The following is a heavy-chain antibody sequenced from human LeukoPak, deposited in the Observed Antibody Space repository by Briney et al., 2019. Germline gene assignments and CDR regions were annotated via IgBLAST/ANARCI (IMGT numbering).Heavy chain of an antibody. Sequence: GGSLRLSCAASGFTFSNAWMSWVRQAPGKGLEWGGRIKSKTDGGTTDYAAPVKGRFTISRDDSKNTLYLQMNSLKTEDTAVYYCTTLYCSGGSCYSGYFQHWGQGTLVTVSS. J-gene: IGHJ1*01. D-gene: IGHD2-15*01. V-gene: IGHV3-15*01. CDR3: TTLYCSGGSCYSGYFQH. CDR1: GFTFSNAW. CDR2: IKSKTDGGTT.